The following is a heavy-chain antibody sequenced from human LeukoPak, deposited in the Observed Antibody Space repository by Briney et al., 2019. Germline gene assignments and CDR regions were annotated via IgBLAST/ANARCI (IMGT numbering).Heavy chain of an antibody. CDR3: ARAKPALWVRGVTEFDY. Sequence: GASVKVSCKASGYTFTSYDINWVRQATGQGLEWMGWMNPNSGNTGYAQKFQGRVTMTRDTSITSAYMELSRLRSDDTAVYYCARAKPALWVRGVTEFDYWGQGTLVTVSS. D-gene: IGHD3-10*01. V-gene: IGHV1-8*01. CDR1: GYTFTSYD. J-gene: IGHJ4*02. CDR2: MNPNSGNT.